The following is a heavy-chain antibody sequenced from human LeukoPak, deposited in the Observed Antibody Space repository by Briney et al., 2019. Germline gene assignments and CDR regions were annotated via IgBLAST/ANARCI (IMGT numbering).Heavy chain of an antibody. Sequence: PGGSLRLSCAASGFSFNNYGMHWVRQAPGKGLEWVAVISYDGSNKYYADSVKGRFTISRDNSKNTLYLQMNSLRAEDTAVYYCARSGVEALYDYWGREPWSPSPQ. CDR1: GFSFNNYG. V-gene: IGHV3-30*19. J-gene: IGHJ4*02. CDR2: ISYDGSNK. D-gene: IGHD3-3*01. CDR3: ARSGVEALYDY.